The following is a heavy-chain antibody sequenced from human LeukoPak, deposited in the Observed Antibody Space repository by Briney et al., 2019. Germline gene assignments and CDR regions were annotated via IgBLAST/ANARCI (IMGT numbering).Heavy chain of an antibody. CDR3: SRGGPPGD. CDR1: GFTFSSYG. D-gene: IGHD2-15*01. CDR2: ISSSSRII. V-gene: IGHV3-21*04. J-gene: IGHJ4*02. Sequence: PGGSLRLSCAASGFTFSSYGMNWVRRAPGKGLEWVASISSSSRIIYYRDSVKGRFTISRDDAKNSLYLQMNSLRGEDTAMYYCSRGGPPGDWGQGTLVTVSS.